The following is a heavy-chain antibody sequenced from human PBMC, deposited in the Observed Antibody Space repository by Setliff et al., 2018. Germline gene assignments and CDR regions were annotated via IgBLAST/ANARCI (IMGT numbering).Heavy chain of an antibody. CDR2: ISSGSLII. Sequence: KTSETLSLTCAVYGGSFSDYYWSWFRQAPGKGPEWVSYISSGSLIIYYADSVKGRFTISRDNAKNSVYLQMNSLRVEDTALYYCAKSSGSSSSTNLEYLGPGTLVTVPQ. D-gene: IGHD6-6*01. CDR1: GGSFSDYY. CDR3: AKSSGSSSSTNLEY. V-gene: IGHV3-11*01. J-gene: IGHJ4*02.